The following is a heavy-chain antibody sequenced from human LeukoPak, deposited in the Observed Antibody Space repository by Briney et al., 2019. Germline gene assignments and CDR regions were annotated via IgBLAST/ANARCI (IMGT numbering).Heavy chain of an antibody. Sequence: GASVKVSCKASGGTFSSYAISWVRQAPGQGLEWMGGIIPIFGTANYAQKFQGRVTITADESTSTAYMELSSLRSEDTAVYYCARDDDYGGKNYYYGMDVWGQGTTVTVSS. CDR2: IIPIFGTA. J-gene: IGHJ6*02. CDR1: GGTFSSYA. D-gene: IGHD4-23*01. V-gene: IGHV1-69*13. CDR3: ARDDDYGGKNYYYGMDV.